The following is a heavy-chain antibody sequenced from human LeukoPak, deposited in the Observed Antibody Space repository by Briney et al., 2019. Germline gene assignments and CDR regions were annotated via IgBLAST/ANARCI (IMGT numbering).Heavy chain of an antibody. J-gene: IGHJ5*02. CDR2: ISYNGNT. CDR1: GGSISSGGYY. CDR3: ARTTVHPNKFDP. D-gene: IGHD1-1*01. Sequence: SETLSLTCNVSGGSISSGGYYWSWIRQHPGKGLEWLGYISYNGNTYYSPSFERRTSMSVDTSKNQFSLRLTLVTAADTAIYYCARTTVHPNKFDPWGQGTLVTVSS. V-gene: IGHV4-31*03.